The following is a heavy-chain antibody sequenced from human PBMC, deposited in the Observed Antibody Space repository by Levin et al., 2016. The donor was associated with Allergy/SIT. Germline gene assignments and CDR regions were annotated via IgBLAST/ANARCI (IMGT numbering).Heavy chain of an antibody. V-gene: IGHV3-23*01. Sequence: GGSLRLSCAASGFTFSSYAMNWVRQAPGKGLEWVSAISGSAGSTYYADSVKGRFTISRDNAEYSLFLQMNSLRVEDTAVYYCTRTISSSPPQYFQHWGQGTLVTVSS. CDR1: GFTFSSYA. D-gene: IGHD6-13*01. J-gene: IGHJ1*01. CDR3: TRTISSSPPQYFQH. CDR2: ISGSAGST.